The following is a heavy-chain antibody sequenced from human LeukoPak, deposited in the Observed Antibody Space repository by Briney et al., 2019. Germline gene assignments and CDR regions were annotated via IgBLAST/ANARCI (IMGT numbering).Heavy chain of an antibody. CDR3: AKLTYYYDSSGYSQADY. D-gene: IGHD3-22*01. Sequence: GGSLRLSCAASGFTFSSYAMSWVRQAPGKGLEWVSAISGSGGSTYYADSVKGRFTISRDNSKNTLYLQMNGLRAEDTAVYYCAKLTYYYDSSGYSQADYWGQGTLVTVSS. CDR1: GFTFSSYA. J-gene: IGHJ4*02. CDR2: ISGSGGST. V-gene: IGHV3-23*01.